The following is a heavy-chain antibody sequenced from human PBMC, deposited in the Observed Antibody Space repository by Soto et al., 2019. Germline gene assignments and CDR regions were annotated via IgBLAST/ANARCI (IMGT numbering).Heavy chain of an antibody. CDR2: ISKSDYT. CDR3: ARCHYSGSARTYGMDV. D-gene: IGHD3-10*01. CDR1: GFAFNNYG. Sequence: GGSLRLSCTVSGFAFNNYGISWVRQAPGKGLEWVSSISKSDYTYYSDSVKGRFTISRDNAKNSVSLQMNTLRVEDTAVYHCARCHYSGSARTYGMDVWGQGTTVTVSS. V-gene: IGHV3-21*01. J-gene: IGHJ6*02.